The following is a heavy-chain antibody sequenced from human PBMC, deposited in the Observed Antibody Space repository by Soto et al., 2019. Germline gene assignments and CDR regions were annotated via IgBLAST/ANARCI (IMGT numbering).Heavy chain of an antibody. J-gene: IGHJ4*02. V-gene: IGHV5-10-1*01. CDR1: GYSFTSYW. CDR3: ARGDYYDSSGYYSDY. D-gene: IGHD3-22*01. Sequence: PGESLKISCXGSGYSFTSYWISWVRQMPGKGLELMGRIDLRDSHTNYSPSFQGRVTISADKSISTAYLQWSSLKASDTAMYFCARGDYYDSSGYYSDYWGQGTRVTVSS. CDR2: IDLRDSHT.